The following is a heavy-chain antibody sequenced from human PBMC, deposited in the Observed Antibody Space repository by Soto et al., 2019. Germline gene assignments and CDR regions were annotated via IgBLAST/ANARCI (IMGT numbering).Heavy chain of an antibody. V-gene: IGHV1-69*01. CDR1: GGTFSSYA. D-gene: IGHD3-3*01. J-gene: IGHJ6*02. CDR2: IIPIFGTA. Sequence: QVQLVQSGAEVKKPGSSVKVSCKASGGTFSSYAISWVRQAPGQGLEWMGGIIPIFGTANYAQKFQGRVTITADESTSTAYMELSSLRSEDTAVYYCVRSDRGYDFWSGYVKYGMDVWGQGTTVTVSS. CDR3: VRSDRGYDFWSGYVKYGMDV.